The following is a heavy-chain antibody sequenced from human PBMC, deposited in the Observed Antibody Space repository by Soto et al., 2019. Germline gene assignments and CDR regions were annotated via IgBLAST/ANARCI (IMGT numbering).Heavy chain of an antibody. CDR2: ISGSGGST. V-gene: IGHV3-23*01. D-gene: IGHD4-4*01. CDR1: GFTFSSYA. CDR3: AKDKAYSLYYYYYYMDV. J-gene: IGHJ6*03. Sequence: EVQLLESGGGLVQPGGSLRLSRAASGFTFSSYAMSWVRQAPGKGLEWVSAISGSGGSTYYADSVKGRFTISRDNSKNTLYLQMNSLRAEDTAVYYCAKDKAYSLYYYYYYMDVWGKGTTVTVSS.